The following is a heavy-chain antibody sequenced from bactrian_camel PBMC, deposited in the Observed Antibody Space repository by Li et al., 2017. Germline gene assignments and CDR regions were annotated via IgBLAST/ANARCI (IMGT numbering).Heavy chain of an antibody. V-gene: IGHV3S53*01. CDR1: GHTYC. J-gene: IGHJ6*01. Sequence: HVQLVESGGGSVQPGGSLRLSCSASGHTYCMAWFRQAPGKERERVAAIDSDGLTSYADSVKGRFTISQDNAKNTLYLQMSSLKPEDTAMYYCVAVSADYDCDSGSWFKSEVADFDYWGQGTQVTFS. CDR2: IDSDGLT. CDR3: VAVSADYDCDSGSWFKSEVADFDY. D-gene: IGHD4*01.